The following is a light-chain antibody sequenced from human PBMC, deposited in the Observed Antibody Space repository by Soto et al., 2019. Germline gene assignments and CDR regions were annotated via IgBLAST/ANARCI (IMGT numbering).Light chain of an antibody. Sequence: EIVLTQSPTTLFMSPGERDTLSCRASQSVSNNLGWYQQKPGQAPRLLIYDASSRATGIPARFSGSGSGTDFTLTISSLEPEDFAIYYCQQRSKWPITFGQGTRLEIK. J-gene: IGKJ5*01. CDR1: QSVSNN. CDR3: QQRSKWPIT. V-gene: IGKV3-11*01. CDR2: DAS.